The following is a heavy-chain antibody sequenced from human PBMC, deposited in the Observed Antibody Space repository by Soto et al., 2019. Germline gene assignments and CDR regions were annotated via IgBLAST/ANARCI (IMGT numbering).Heavy chain of an antibody. J-gene: IGHJ4*02. CDR3: ARGLYWFGTPDY. D-gene: IGHD3-10*01. Sequence: SETLSLTCAVYGGSFSGYYWSWIRQPPGKGLEWIGEINHSGSTNYNPSLKSRVTISVDTSKNQFSLKLSSVTAADTAVYYCARGLYWFGTPDYWGQGTLVTVSS. CDR1: GGSFSGYY. V-gene: IGHV4-34*01. CDR2: INHSGST.